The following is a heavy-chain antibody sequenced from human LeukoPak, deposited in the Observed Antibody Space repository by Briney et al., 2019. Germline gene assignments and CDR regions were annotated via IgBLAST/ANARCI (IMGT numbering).Heavy chain of an antibody. V-gene: IGHV3-30*18. D-gene: IGHD3-3*01. CDR2: ISYDGSNK. CDR1: GFTFSSYG. J-gene: IGHJ4*02. CDR3: AKDSDYDFWSGYCFDY. Sequence: GGSLRLSCAASGFTFSSYGMHWVRQAPGKGLEWVAVISYDGSNKYYADSVKGRFTISRDNSKNTLYLQMNSLRAEDTAVYYCAKDSDYDFWSGYCFDYWGQGTLVTVSS.